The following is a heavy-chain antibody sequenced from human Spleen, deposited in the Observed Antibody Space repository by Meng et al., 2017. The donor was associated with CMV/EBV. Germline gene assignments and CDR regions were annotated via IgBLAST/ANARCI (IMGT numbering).Heavy chain of an antibody. V-gene: IGHV6-1*01. D-gene: IGHD3-22*01. CDR3: ARDYYDSGAYYYTEEYYHGLDV. J-gene: IGHJ6*02. Sequence: SETLSLTCAISRDSVSSNSAAWNWIRQSPSRGLEWLGRTYYRSKWYDDYAMAVKSRITINPDTSKNQFSLQLNSVTPEDTAVYYCARDYYDSGAYYYTEEYYHGLDVWGQGTTVIVSS. CDR1: RDSVSSNSAA. CDR2: TYYRSKWYD.